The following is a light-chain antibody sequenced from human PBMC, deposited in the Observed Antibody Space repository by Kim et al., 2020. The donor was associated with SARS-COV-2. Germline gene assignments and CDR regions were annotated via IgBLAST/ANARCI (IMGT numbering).Light chain of an antibody. CDR2: FI. CDR3: QQSNGFPYT. V-gene: IGKV1-39*01. Sequence: ASMGNRVNLSRRARQGHTNLFNWQQTPAGKAPKIPDHGFISVQSGVPSRFSGSGAGTDFTHTISSLQPEDFAIYYCQQSNGFPYTFGQGTKLEI. J-gene: IGKJ2*01. CDR1: QGHTNL.